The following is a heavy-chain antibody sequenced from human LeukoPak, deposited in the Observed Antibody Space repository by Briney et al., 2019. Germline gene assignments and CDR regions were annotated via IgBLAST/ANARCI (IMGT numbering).Heavy chain of an antibody. V-gene: IGHV3-48*01. J-gene: IGHJ4*02. CDR2: ITTRGGTT. Sequence: GGSLRLSCAGSGFTFSSYGMSWVRQTPAKGLEWVSTITTRGGTTYYADSVKGRFTISRDNAKNSLYLQMNSLRAEDTAVYYCAKDLDIVVVPAANPESSFDYWGQGTLVTVSS. D-gene: IGHD2-2*01. CDR3: AKDLDIVVVPAANPESSFDY. CDR1: GFTFSSYG.